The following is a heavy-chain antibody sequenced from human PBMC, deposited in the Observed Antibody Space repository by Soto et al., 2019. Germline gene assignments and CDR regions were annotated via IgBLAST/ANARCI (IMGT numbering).Heavy chain of an antibody. Sequence: EVQLVESGGGLVQPGGSLKLSCAASGFTFSDSAMHWVRQASGKGLEWVGRIRSKANSYATAYAASVKGRFTISRDDSKNTAYLQMNSLNTEDTAVYYCHGSSSGYGYWGQGTLVTVSS. V-gene: IGHV3-73*02. CDR2: IRSKANSYAT. D-gene: IGHD6-13*01. CDR1: GFTFSDSA. CDR3: HGSSSGYGY. J-gene: IGHJ4*02.